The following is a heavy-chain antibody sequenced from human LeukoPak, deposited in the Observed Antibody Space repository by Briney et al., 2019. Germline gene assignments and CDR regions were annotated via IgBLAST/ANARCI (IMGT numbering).Heavy chain of an antibody. Sequence: GASVKVSCKASGYTFSNYGISWVRQAPGLGLEWMGWTSYNGNTNYAQKFQDRVTMTTDTSTTTAYMELRSLESDDTAVYYCARQSFIAGDNWNYVLNGDDALDIWGQGTMVTVSS. J-gene: IGHJ3*02. CDR2: TSYNGNT. V-gene: IGHV1-18*04. D-gene: IGHD1-7*01. CDR1: GYTFSNYG. CDR3: ARQSFIAGDNWNYVLNGDDALDI.